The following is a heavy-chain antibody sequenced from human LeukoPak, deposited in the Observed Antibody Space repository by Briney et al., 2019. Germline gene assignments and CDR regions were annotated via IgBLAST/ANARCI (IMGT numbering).Heavy chain of an antibody. D-gene: IGHD6-13*01. Sequence: GESLKISCKGSGYSFTNYWIGWVRQVPGKGLEWMGIIYPGDSDTRYSPSFQGQVTISADKSINTAYLQWSSLKASDTTMYYCARPYSTSWYYFDYWGQGTLVTVSS. V-gene: IGHV5-51*01. CDR3: ARPYSTSWYYFDY. J-gene: IGHJ4*02. CDR2: IYPGDSDT. CDR1: GYSFTNYW.